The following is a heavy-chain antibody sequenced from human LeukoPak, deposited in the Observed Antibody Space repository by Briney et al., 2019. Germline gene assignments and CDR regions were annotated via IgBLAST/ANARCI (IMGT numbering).Heavy chain of an antibody. CDR2: ISGSGGST. Sequence: GRSLRLSCAASGFTFDDYAMHWVRQAPGKGLEWVSSISGSGGSTYYADSVKGRFTISRDNSKNTLSLQMSSLRAEDTAVYFCAKDAGYCSSITCDLDYWGQGTLVTVSS. CDR3: AKDAGYCSSITCDLDY. J-gene: IGHJ4*02. D-gene: IGHD2-2*01. CDR1: GFTFDDYA. V-gene: IGHV3-23*01.